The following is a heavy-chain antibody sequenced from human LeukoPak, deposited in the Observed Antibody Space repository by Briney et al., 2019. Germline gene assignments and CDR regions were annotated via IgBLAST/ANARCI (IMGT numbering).Heavy chain of an antibody. D-gene: IGHD3-10*01. CDR2: IYHSGST. CDR1: GGSISSGGYS. V-gene: IGHV4-30-2*01. CDR3: ARDGRENYGSGSYYLYDY. J-gene: IGHJ4*02. Sequence: SETLSLTCAVSGGSISSGGYSWSWIRQPPGKGLEWIGYIYHSGSTYYNPSLKSRVTISVDRSKNQFSLKLSSVTAADTAVYYCARDGRENYGSGSYYLYDYWGQGTLVTVSS.